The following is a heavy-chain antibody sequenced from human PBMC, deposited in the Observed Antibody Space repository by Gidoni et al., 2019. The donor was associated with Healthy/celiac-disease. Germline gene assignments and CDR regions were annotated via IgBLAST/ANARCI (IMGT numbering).Heavy chain of an antibody. Sequence: QVQLQESGPGLVKPSETLSLTCTVSGGSVSSGSYYWSWIRQPPGKGLEWIGYIYYSGSTNYNPSLKRRVTISVDTSKNQFSLKLSSVTAADTAVYYCARDLGIAARPGWFDPWGQGTLVTVSS. CDR2: IYYSGST. D-gene: IGHD6-6*01. CDR3: ARDLGIAARPGWFDP. CDR1: GGSVSSGSYY. V-gene: IGHV4-61*01. J-gene: IGHJ5*02.